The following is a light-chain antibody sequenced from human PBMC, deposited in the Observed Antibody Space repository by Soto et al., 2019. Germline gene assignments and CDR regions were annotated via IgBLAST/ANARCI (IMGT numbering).Light chain of an antibody. J-gene: IGLJ3*02. CDR1: SSDVGSYNL. CDR3: CSYADSTTWV. Sequence: QPVLTQPTSVSGSPGQSITISCTGTSSDVGSYNLVSWYQQHPGKAPNLIIYEVTKRPSGVSNRFSGSKSGNTASLTISGLQAEDEADYYCCSYADSTTWVFGGGTKVTVL. V-gene: IGLV2-23*02. CDR2: EVT.